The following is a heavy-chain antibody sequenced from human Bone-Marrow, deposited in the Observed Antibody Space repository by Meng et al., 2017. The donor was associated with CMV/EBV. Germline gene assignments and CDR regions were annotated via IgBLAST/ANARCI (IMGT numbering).Heavy chain of an antibody. J-gene: IGHJ5*02. CDR2: IYYSGST. CDR3: ARGGSYCSGGSCFNWFDP. CDR1: GGSISSYY. V-gene: IGHV4-59*01. Sequence: GSLRLSCTVSGGSISSYYWSWIRQPPGKGLEWIGYIYYSGSTNYNPSLKSRVTISVDTSKNQFSLKLSSVTAADTAVYYCARGGSYCSGGSCFNWFDPWGQGTLVTFYS. D-gene: IGHD2-15*01.